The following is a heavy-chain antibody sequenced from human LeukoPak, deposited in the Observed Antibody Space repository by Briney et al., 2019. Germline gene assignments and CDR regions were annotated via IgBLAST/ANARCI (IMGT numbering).Heavy chain of an antibody. V-gene: IGHV3-48*03. Sequence: GGSLRLSCAASGFTFSSFEVNWVRQAPGKGLAWVSYMSSTGTTIYYADSVKGRFTISRDNAKNSLYLQMNSLRTEDTAMYYCAKESGKFDYWGQGTLVAVSS. CDR2: MSSTGTTI. CDR3: AKESGKFDY. CDR1: GFTFSSFE. J-gene: IGHJ4*02.